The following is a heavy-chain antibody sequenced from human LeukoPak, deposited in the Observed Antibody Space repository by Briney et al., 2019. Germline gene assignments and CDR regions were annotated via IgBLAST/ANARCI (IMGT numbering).Heavy chain of an antibody. Sequence: KPSETPSLPCTVPGGSISSYYWSWIRQPPGKGLEWIGYIYYSGSTNYNPSLKSRVTMSVDTSKNQFSLKLSSVTAADTAVYYCARGITLHFDYWGQGTLVTVSS. J-gene: IGHJ4*02. D-gene: IGHD1-14*01. V-gene: IGHV4-59*01. CDR2: IYYSGST. CDR3: ARGITLHFDY. CDR1: GGSISSYY.